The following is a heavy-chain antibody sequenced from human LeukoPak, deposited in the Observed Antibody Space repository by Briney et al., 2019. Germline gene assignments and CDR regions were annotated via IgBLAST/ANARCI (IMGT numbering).Heavy chain of an antibody. D-gene: IGHD6-19*01. CDR2: ISYDGSNK. CDR1: GFTFSSYG. Sequence: QPGRSLRLSCAASGFTFSSYGMHWVRQAPGKGLEWVAVISYDGSNKYYADSVKGRFTISRDNSKNTLYLQMNSLRAEDTAVYYCARDPYSSGGGPPPSYWSQGTLVTVSS. J-gene: IGHJ4*02. CDR3: ARDPYSSGGGPPPSY. V-gene: IGHV3-30*03.